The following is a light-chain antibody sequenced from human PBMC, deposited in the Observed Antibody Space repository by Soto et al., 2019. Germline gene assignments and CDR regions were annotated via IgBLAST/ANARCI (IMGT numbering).Light chain of an antibody. CDR2: GAS. Sequence: ENVLTQSPGTLSLSPGERATLSCRASQTVSSSLTWYQQRPGQAPRLLIYGASRRPTGIPDRFSGSGSGREFTLTISRLEPEDFALYYCQQYGTSPITFGQGTRLEIK. V-gene: IGKV3-20*01. J-gene: IGKJ5*01. CDR3: QQYGTSPIT. CDR1: QTVSSS.